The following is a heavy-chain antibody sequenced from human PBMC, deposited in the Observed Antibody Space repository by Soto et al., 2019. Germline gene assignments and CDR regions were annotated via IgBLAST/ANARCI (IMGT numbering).Heavy chain of an antibody. D-gene: IGHD3-16*01. CDR3: ARAWGGVPDY. CDR1: SGSISSRSYY. Sequence: SETLSLTCIVSSGSISSRSYYWGWIRQSPGKGLEWIGEINHSGSTNYNPSLKSRVTISVDTSKNQFSLKLSSVTAADTAVYYCARAWGGVPDYWGQGTLVTVSS. V-gene: IGHV4-39*07. J-gene: IGHJ4*02. CDR2: INHSGST.